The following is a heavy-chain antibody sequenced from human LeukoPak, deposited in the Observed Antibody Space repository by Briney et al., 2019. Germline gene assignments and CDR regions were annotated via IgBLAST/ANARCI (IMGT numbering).Heavy chain of an antibody. D-gene: IGHD3-10*01. CDR1: GGSISSSSYY. V-gene: IGHV4-61*05. CDR3: AGTYYYGSGNLDY. J-gene: IGHJ4*02. Sequence: PSETLSLTCTVSGGSISSSSYYWGWIRQPPGKGLEWIGYIYYSGSTNYNPSLKSRVTISVDTSKNQFSLKLSSVTAADTAVYYCAGTYYYGSGNLDYWGQGTLVTVSS. CDR2: IYYSGST.